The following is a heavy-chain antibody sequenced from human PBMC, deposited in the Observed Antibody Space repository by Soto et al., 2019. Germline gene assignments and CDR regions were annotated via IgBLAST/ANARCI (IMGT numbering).Heavy chain of an antibody. CDR2: IKSKTDGGTT. CDR3: TTGRYYDSSGSWAVWFDP. D-gene: IGHD3-22*01. Sequence: PGGSLRLSCAASGFTFSNAWMSWVRQAPGKGLEWVGRIKSKTDGGTTDYAAPVKGRFTISRDDSKNTLYLQMNSLKTEDTAVYYCTTGRYYDSSGSWAVWFDPWGQGTLVTVSS. CDR1: GFTFSNAW. V-gene: IGHV3-15*01. J-gene: IGHJ5*02.